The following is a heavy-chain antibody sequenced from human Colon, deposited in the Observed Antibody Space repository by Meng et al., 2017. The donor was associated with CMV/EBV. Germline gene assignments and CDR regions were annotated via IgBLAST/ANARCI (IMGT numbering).Heavy chain of an antibody. J-gene: IGHJ5*01. CDR1: GDKVSTNSAT. D-gene: IGHD6-19*01. V-gene: IGHV6-1*01. CDR2: TYLRSKWYT. CDR3: VRGSSGWGNWFDS. Sequence: GDKVSTNSATWNWIRQSPSRGLEWLARTYLRSKWYTAYAESVRSRINITTDTSKNQLSLQLSSVTPEDTAVYYCVRGSSGWGNWFDSWGQGTLVTVSS.